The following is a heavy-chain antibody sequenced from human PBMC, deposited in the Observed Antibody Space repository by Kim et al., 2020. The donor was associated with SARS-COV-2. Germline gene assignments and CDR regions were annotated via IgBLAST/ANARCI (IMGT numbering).Heavy chain of an antibody. J-gene: IGHJ4*02. CDR1: GFTFSSYA. D-gene: IGHD2-15*01. CDR2: IWYDGSNK. V-gene: IGHV3-33*06. CDR3: AKDGVRGGGTYYLDY. Sequence: GGSLRLSCATSGFTFSSYAMHWVRQAPGKGLEWVAAIWYDGSNKDYADSVKGRFTISRDNSKNTLYVQMNSLRAEDTAVYYCAKDGVRGGGTYYLDYWGQGTLVTVSS.